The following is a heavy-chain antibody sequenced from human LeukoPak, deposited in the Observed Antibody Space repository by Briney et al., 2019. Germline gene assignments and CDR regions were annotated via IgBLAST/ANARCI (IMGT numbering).Heavy chain of an antibody. CDR3: ARSAYFSSVLRGF. CDR1: GFTFSSYW. Sequence: PGGSLRLSCAASGFTFSSYWVSWVRQAPGKGLEWVANIKQDGSEKYYVDSVKGRFTISRDNAKNSLYLQMHSLRAEDTAVYYCARSAYFSSVLRGFWGQGTLVTVSS. D-gene: IGHD3-9*01. J-gene: IGHJ4*02. CDR2: IKQDGSEK. V-gene: IGHV3-7*01.